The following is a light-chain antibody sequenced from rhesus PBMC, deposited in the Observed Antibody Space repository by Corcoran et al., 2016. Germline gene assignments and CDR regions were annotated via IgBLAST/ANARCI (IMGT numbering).Light chain of an antibody. J-gene: IGKJ4*01. Sequence: DIQMTQSPSSLSASVGERVTISYRASQGISDWLAWYPQIPGKAPKLLIYKASTLQSGVPSRFSGSGSGTEFTLTISNMQPEDFATYYCQQYNSPPFTFGGGTKVEI. V-gene: IGKV1-21*01. CDR2: KAS. CDR1: QGISDW. CDR3: QQYNSPPFT.